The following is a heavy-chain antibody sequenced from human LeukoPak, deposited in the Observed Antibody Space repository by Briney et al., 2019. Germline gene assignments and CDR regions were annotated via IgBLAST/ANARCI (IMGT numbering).Heavy chain of an antibody. J-gene: IGHJ4*02. Sequence: ASVKVSCKASGYTFTGYYMHWVRQAPGQGLEWMGWINPNSGGTNYAQKFQGRVTMTRDTSISTAYMELSRLRSDDTAVYYCARDPSDDSSTSEPGDYWGQGTLVTVSS. CDR2: INPNSGGT. V-gene: IGHV1-2*02. CDR3: ARDPSDDSSTSEPGDY. CDR1: GYTFTGYY. D-gene: IGHD2-2*01.